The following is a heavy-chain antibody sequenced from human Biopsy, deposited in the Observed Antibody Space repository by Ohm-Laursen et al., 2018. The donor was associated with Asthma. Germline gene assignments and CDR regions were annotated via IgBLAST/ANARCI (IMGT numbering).Heavy chain of an antibody. CDR2: INSVFGTT. J-gene: IGHJ4*02. CDR3: ARKAGSCISRTCYSLDF. D-gene: IGHD2-2*01. CDR1: GGTFNTYV. Sequence: SSVKVSCKSLGGTFNTYVIGWVRQAPGRGLEWMGGINSVFGTTTYPQKFQDRVTITADDSTSTVYMELSSPRSEDTAVYYCARKAGSCISRTCYSLDFWGQGTLVTVSS. V-gene: IGHV1-69*01.